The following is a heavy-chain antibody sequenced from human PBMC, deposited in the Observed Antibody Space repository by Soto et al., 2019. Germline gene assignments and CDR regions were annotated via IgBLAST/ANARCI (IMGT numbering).Heavy chain of an antibody. CDR3: ASSGSYSAPLDY. D-gene: IGHD1-26*01. CDR1: GDSISSSSYY. Sequence: QLQLQESGPGLVKTAETLSLTCTVSGDSISSSSYYLGWIRQPPGHGLEWIGSIYSSGSTFYNPSLKSRITISVDTSKSQFFLKLSSVTAADTAVYYCASSGSYSAPLDYWGQGTLVTVSS. V-gene: IGHV4-39*01. CDR2: IYSSGST. J-gene: IGHJ4*02.